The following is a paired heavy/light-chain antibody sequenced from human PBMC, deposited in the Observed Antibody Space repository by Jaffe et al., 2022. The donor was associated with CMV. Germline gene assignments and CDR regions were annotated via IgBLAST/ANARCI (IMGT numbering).Heavy chain of an antibody. CDR3: ARAEVDTAMVIFFYGPFDI. CDR1: GFTFSSYS. Sequence: EVQLVESGGGLVKPGGSLRLSCAASGFTFSSYSMNWVRQAPGKGLEWVSSISSSSSYIYYADSVKGRFTISRDNAKNSLYLQMNSLRAEDTAVYYCARAEVDTAMVIFFYGPFDIWGQGTMVTVSS. J-gene: IGHJ3*02. CDR2: ISSSSSYI. V-gene: IGHV3-21*01. D-gene: IGHD5-18*01.
Light chain of an antibody. J-gene: IGKJ2*01. V-gene: IGKV1D-8*01. Sequence: VIWMTQSPSLLSASTGDRVTISCRMSQGISSYLAWYQQKPGKAPELLIYAASTLQSGVPSRFSGSGSGTDFTLTISCLQSEDFATYYCQQYYSFPRTFGQGTKLEIK. CDR1: QGISSY. CDR3: QQYYSFPRT. CDR2: AAS.